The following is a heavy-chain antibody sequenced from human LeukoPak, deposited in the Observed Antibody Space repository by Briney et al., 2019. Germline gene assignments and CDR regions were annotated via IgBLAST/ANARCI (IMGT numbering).Heavy chain of an antibody. CDR1: AYNFAKFG. J-gene: IGHJ4*02. CDR2: ISAHNGNT. Sequence: ASVTVSCTTSAYNFAKFGITWVRQAPGQGLEWMGWISAHNGNTKFAQKFQGRVTLTTDTLTTTAYMELRSLGSDDTAVYYCWRALTGVFGVDTFNYWGQGTLVTVSS. V-gene: IGHV1-18*01. D-gene: IGHD3-3*01. CDR3: WRALTGVFGVDTFNY.